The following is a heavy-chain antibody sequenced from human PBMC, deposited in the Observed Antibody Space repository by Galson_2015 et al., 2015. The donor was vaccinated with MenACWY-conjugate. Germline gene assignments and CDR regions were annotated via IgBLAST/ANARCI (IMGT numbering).Heavy chain of an antibody. CDR1: GFSLSTSGVG. CDR3: SRTGATPGDY. D-gene: IGHD2-15*01. V-gene: IGHV2-5*02. Sequence: PALVKPTQTLTLTCTFSGFSLSTSGVGVGWIRQPPGKALEWLALIYWDDDKRYSPSLRSRLTITKGTSKNHVVLTMTHMDTVDTATYYCSRTGATPGDYWGQGTLVTVSS. CDR2: IYWDDDK. J-gene: IGHJ4*02.